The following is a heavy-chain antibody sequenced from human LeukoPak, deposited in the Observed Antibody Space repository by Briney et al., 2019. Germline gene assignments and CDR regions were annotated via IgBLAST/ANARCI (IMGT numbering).Heavy chain of an antibody. J-gene: IGHJ5*02. CDR1: GGTFSSYA. Sequence: SVKVSCKASGGTFSSYAISWVRQAPGQGLEWMGGIIPIFGTANYAQKFQGRVTITADESTSTAYMELSSLRSEDTAVYYCARGYYDSSGGNWFDPWGQGTLVTVSS. CDR3: ARGYYDSSGGNWFDP. D-gene: IGHD3-22*01. V-gene: IGHV1-69*13. CDR2: IIPIFGTA.